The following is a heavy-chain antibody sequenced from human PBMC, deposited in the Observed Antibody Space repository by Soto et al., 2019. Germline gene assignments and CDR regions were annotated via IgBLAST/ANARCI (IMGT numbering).Heavy chain of an antibody. Sequence: SETLSLTCTVSGASVNSATYYWSWIRQPPGKGLEWIGYISYSGSTNYNPSLKSRVTITADTSKNQFPLNLRSVTAADTALYDWAGDGVSYAWYFYWGQGTLVTVAS. D-gene: IGHD2-2*01. CDR3: AGDGVSYAWYFY. CDR1: GASVNSATYY. CDR2: ISYSGST. V-gene: IGHV4-61*01. J-gene: IGHJ4*02.